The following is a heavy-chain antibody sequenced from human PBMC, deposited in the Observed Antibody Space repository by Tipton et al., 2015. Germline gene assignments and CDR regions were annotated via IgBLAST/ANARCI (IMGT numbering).Heavy chain of an antibody. CDR1: AYTFTGYY. J-gene: IGHJ6*02. D-gene: IGHD1-26*01. Sequence: QSGAEVKKPGASVKVSCKASAYTFTGYYMHWVRQAPGQGLEWMGWINPKNGGTNYAQKFQGRVTMTRDTSINTAYMELSRLRSDDTAMYYCASPSPNSGSYYSFYYGMDVWGQGTTVTVSS. CDR3: ASPSPNSGSYYSFYYGMDV. CDR2: INPKNGGT. V-gene: IGHV1-2*02.